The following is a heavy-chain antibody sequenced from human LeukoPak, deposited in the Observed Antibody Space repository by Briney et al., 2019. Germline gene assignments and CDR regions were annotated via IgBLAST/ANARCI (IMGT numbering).Heavy chain of an antibody. CDR3: ARGGVDYGDPWPLDY. CDR1: GYTFTGYY. CDR2: INPNSGGT. J-gene: IGHJ4*02. D-gene: IGHD4-17*01. V-gene: IGHV1-2*06. Sequence: ASVKVSCKASGYTFTGYYMHWVRQAPGQGLEWMGRINPNSGGTNYAQKFQGRVTMTRDTSISTAYMELSSLRSEDTAVYYCARGGVDYGDPWPLDYWGQGTLVTVSS.